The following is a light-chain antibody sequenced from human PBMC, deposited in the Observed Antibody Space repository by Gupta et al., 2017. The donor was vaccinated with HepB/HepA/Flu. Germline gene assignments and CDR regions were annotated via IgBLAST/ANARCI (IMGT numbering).Light chain of an antibody. Sequence: DVQVTQSPSSLSASVGDRVTITCQASQDIKKNLNWFQTKLGQAPTLLIYAVSTLEKGVPSRFSGSGSGTTFSLTINGLQPEDTASYFCLQYKVIPYYFGPGTHWEIK. V-gene: IGKV1-33*01. CDR1: QDIKKN. J-gene: IGKJ2*01. CDR2: AVS. CDR3: LQYKVIPYY.